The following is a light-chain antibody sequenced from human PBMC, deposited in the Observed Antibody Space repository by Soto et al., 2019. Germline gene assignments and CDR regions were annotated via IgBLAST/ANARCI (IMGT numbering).Light chain of an antibody. CDR1: QSLLQSNGYNY. J-gene: IGKJ1*01. CDR2: FGS. Sequence: DIVMTQSPLSLPVTPGEPASISCSSSQSLLQSNGYNYLVWYLQKPGQSPQLLIFFGSYRASGGSYRLSGSGSGEDFTLKIGCVEAEDVGIYYFMQSQQTPQTFGQGTRVEIE. CDR3: MQSQQTPQT. V-gene: IGKV2-28*01.